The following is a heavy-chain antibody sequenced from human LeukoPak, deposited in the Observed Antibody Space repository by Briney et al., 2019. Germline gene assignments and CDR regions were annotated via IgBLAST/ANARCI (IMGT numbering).Heavy chain of an antibody. Sequence: KPSETLSLTCTVSGDSISSSSYYWGWIRQPPGKGLEWIGSFSYSGSTYYNPSLKSRVTISVDTSKNHFSLKLSSVTAADTAVYYCARDRTVVVVVAATQAHWFDPWGQGTLVTVSS. J-gene: IGHJ5*02. V-gene: IGHV4-39*07. CDR1: GDSISSSSYY. CDR2: FSYSGST. CDR3: ARDRTVVVVVAATQAHWFDP. D-gene: IGHD2-15*01.